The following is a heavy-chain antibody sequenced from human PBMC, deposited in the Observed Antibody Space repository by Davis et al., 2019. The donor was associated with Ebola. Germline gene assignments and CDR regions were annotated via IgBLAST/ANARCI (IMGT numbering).Heavy chain of an antibody. V-gene: IGHV3-7*03. J-gene: IGHJ3*01. Sequence: PGGSLRLSCAASGFTFSSHWMNWVRQGPGKGLEWVANIKQDGSKKNYVDSVKDRFIISRDDAKNSLFLQMNNLRADDTAVYYCAAELTGDAFDVWGRGTMVTVSS. CDR2: IKQDGSKK. D-gene: IGHD7-27*01. CDR3: AAELTGDAFDV. CDR1: GFTFSSHW.